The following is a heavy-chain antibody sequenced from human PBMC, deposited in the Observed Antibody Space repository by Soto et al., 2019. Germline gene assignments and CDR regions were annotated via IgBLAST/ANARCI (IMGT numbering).Heavy chain of an antibody. D-gene: IGHD3-16*01. CDR2: IYYSGST. J-gene: IGHJ3*02. CDR1: GGSISTYY. CDR3: ARDAGGRGNGAFDI. V-gene: IGHV4-59*01. Sequence: TSETLSLTCTVSGGSISTYYWSWMRQPPGEGLEWIGYIYYSGSTNSNPSLKGRVTISEDTSKNQLSLKLSSVTAADTAVYFCARDAGGRGNGAFDIWGQGTMVTVSS.